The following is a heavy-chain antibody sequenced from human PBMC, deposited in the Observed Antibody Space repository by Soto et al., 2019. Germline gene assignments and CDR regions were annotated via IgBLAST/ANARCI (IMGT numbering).Heavy chain of an antibody. CDR3: AKVEGGQLVRGIAVAVQDY. V-gene: IGHV3-30*18. CDR2: ISYDGSNK. CDR1: GFTFSSYG. Sequence: GGSLRLSCAASGFTFSSYGMHWVRQAPGKGLEWVAVISYDGSNKYYADSVKGRFTISRDNSKNTLYLQMNSLRAEDTAVYYCAKVEGGQLVRGIAVAVQDYWGQGTLVTSPQ. D-gene: IGHD6-19*01. J-gene: IGHJ4*02.